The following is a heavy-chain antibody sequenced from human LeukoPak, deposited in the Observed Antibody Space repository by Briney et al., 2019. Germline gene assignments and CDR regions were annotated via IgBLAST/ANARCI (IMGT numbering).Heavy chain of an antibody. CDR1: GFTFSSYA. D-gene: IGHD3-16*01. J-gene: IGHJ5*02. Sequence: GRSLRLSCAASGFTFSSYAMHWVRQAPGKGLEWVAVISYDGSNKYYADSVKGRFTISRDNSKNTLYLQMNSLRAEDTAVYYCARAGNDYVWGSIIGPWGQGTLVTVSS. V-gene: IGHV3-30-3*01. CDR3: ARAGNDYVWGSIIGP. CDR2: ISYDGSNK.